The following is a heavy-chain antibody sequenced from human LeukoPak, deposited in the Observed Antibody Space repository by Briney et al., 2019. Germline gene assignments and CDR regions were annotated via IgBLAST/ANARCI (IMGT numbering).Heavy chain of an antibody. D-gene: IGHD4-17*01. CDR1: GFTFDDYA. Sequence: GGSLRLSCAASGFTFDDYAMHWVRQAPGKGLEWVSGISWNSGSIGYADSVKGRFTISRDNSKNTLYLQMNSLRAEDTAVYYCAKGGPGSRVNYYMDVWGKGTTVTVSS. CDR2: ISWNSGSI. J-gene: IGHJ6*03. CDR3: AKGGPGSRVNYYMDV. V-gene: IGHV3-9*01.